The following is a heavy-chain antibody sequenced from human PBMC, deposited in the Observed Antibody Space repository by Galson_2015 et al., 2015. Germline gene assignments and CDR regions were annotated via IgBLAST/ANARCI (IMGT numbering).Heavy chain of an antibody. D-gene: IGHD5-24*01. Sequence: SLRLSCAASGFTFSSYEMNWVRQAPGKGLEWVPYISSSGSTIYYADSVKGRFTISRDNAKNSLYLQMNSLRAEDTAVYYCAREMATIGFDYWGLGTLVTVSS. CDR1: GFTFSSYE. CDR2: ISSSGSTI. V-gene: IGHV3-48*03. J-gene: IGHJ4*02. CDR3: AREMATIGFDY.